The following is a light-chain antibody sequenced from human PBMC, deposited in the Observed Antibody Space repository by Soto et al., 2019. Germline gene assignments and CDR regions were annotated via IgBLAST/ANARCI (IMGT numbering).Light chain of an antibody. CDR3: QSYDSYVSGYV. CDR2: RNS. CDR1: SSNIGAGYD. Sequence: QSVLTQPPSVSGAPGQRVTISCTGSSSNIGAGYDVHWYQQLPGTAPKFLIYRNSNRPSGVPDRFSGSKSGTSASLAITGRQAEDEADYYCQSYDSYVSGYVFGTGTKVTVL. V-gene: IGLV1-40*01. J-gene: IGLJ1*01.